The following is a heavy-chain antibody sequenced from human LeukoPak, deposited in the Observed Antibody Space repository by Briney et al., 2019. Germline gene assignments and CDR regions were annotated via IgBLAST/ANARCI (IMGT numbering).Heavy chain of an antibody. Sequence: GRSLRLSCAASGFTFSSYGMHWVRQAPDKGLEWVAVISYDGSNKYYADSVKGRFTISRDNSKNTLYLQMNSLRAEDTAVYYCAKSSYYYDSSGYYYFDYWGQGTLVTVSS. V-gene: IGHV3-30*18. D-gene: IGHD3-22*01. CDR3: AKSSYYYDSSGYYYFDY. CDR2: ISYDGSNK. CDR1: GFTFSSYG. J-gene: IGHJ4*02.